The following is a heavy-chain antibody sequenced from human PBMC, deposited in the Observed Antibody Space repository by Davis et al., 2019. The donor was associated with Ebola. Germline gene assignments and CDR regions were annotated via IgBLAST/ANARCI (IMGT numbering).Heavy chain of an antibody. CDR3: ARDLTGDQP. V-gene: IGHV1-2*02. J-gene: IGHJ5*02. D-gene: IGHD7-27*01. CDR1: GYTFTDHA. CDR2: INPNTDAT. Sequence: ASVKVSCKTSGYTFTDHAMHWVRQAPGQGLEWMGWINPNTDATTYAQSLKGRVTLTRDTSISTAYMELISLTSDDTAVYYCARDLTGDQPWGQGTLVTVSS.